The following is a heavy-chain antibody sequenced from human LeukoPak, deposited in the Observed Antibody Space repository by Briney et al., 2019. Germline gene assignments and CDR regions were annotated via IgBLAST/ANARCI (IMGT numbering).Heavy chain of an antibody. J-gene: IGHJ5*02. CDR2: IIPIFGTA. CDR3: ARDGEMAQGIDP. D-gene: IGHD5-24*01. Sequence: ASVKVSCKASGGTFSSYAISWVRQAPGQGLEWMGGIIPIFGTANYAQKFQGRVTITTDESTSTAYMELSSLRSEDTAVYYCARDGEMAQGIDPWGQGTLVTVSS. V-gene: IGHV1-69*05. CDR1: GGTFSSYA.